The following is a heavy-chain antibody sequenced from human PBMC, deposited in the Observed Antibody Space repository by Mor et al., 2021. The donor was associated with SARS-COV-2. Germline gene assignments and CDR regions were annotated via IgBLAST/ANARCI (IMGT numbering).Heavy chain of an antibody. CDR2: INTYNGNT. V-gene: IGHV1-18*01. J-gene: IGHJ4*02. D-gene: IGHD1-26*01. Sequence: APGHGLELMGWINTYNGNTNYAQKFQGRVTMTTDTSTRTAYMELRRLISDDTAVYFCARSHTWGYSDSWGQGTLLT. CDR3: ARSHTWGYSDS.